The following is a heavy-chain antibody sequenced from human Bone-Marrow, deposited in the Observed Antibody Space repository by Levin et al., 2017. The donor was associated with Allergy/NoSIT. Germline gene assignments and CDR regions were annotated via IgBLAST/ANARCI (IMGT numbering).Heavy chain of an antibody. CDR3: AKDEGPFSSSFAFDC. J-gene: IGHJ4*02. CDR2: ISGTGRPI. V-gene: IGHV3-21*01. D-gene: IGHD2-2*01. Sequence: GESLKISCAASGFNFASYGMNWVRQAPGKGLEWVSSISGTGRPIYFADSLQGRFTISRDNAKNSLSLQMNNLRVEDTAVFYCAKDEGPFSSSFAFDCWGQGALVTVSS. CDR1: GFNFASYG.